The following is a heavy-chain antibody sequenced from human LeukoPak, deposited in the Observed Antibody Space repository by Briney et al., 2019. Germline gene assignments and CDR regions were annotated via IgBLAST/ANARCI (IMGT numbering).Heavy chain of an antibody. V-gene: IGHV3-33*06. CDR3: AKDLAFVTTSGFDY. CDR2: IWYDGSNK. CDR1: GFTLSSYG. Sequence: GGSLRLSCAASGFTLSSYGMHWVRQAPGKGLEWVAVIWYDGSNKYYSDSVKGRFNISRDNSKNTLYLQMNSLRAEDTAVYYCAKDLAFVTTSGFDYWGQGTLVTVSS. J-gene: IGHJ4*02. D-gene: IGHD4-17*01.